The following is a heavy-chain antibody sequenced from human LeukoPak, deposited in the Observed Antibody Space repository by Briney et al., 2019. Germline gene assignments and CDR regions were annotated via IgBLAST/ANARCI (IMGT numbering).Heavy chain of an antibody. CDR2: INAYNGNT. V-gene: IGHV1-18*04. Sequence: GASVKVSCKASGYTFTGYYMHWVRQAPGQGLEWMGWINAYNGNTNYAQKLQGRVTMTTDTSTSTAYMELRSLRSDDTAVYYCARAYCSSTSCYDARFDPWGQGTLVTVSS. J-gene: IGHJ5*02. CDR1: GYTFTGYY. CDR3: ARAYCSSTSCYDARFDP. D-gene: IGHD2-2*01.